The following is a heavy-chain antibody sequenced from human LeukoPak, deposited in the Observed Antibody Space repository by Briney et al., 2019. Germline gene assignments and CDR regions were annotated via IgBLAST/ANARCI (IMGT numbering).Heavy chain of an antibody. Sequence: SETLSLTCTVSGGSISSYYWSWIRQPPGKGLEWIGYIYYSGSTNYNPSLKSRVTISVDTSKNQFSLELSSVTAADTAVYYCARHPGGYAPFDYWGQGTLVTVSS. CDR2: IYYSGST. CDR1: GGSISSYY. D-gene: IGHD5-12*01. CDR3: ARHPGGYAPFDY. V-gene: IGHV4-59*08. J-gene: IGHJ4*02.